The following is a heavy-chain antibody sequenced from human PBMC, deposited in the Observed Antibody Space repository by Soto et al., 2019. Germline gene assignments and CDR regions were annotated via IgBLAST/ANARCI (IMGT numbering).Heavy chain of an antibody. V-gene: IGHV1-2*04. CDR2: INPNSGGT. CDR1: GYTFTGYY. CDR3: ATVSYGDYGSDYFDY. Sequence: QVQLVQSGAEVKKPGASVKVSCKASGYTFTGYYMHWVRQAPGQGLEWMGWINPNSGGTNYAQKFQGWVTMTRDPYISTAYMDLIRVRSDDTAVYYCATVSYGDYGSDYFDYWGQGTLVTVSS. J-gene: IGHJ4*02. D-gene: IGHD4-17*01.